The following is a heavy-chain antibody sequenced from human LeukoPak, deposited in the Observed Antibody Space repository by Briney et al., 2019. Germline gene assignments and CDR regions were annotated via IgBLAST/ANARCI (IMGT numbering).Heavy chain of an antibody. V-gene: IGHV4-39*01. CDR2: IFYVGDT. D-gene: IGHD3-3*01. CDR3: ARGWGNYDFWSGYHKSRLGWFDP. Sequence: SETLSLTCTVSGGSISSSSYYWGWVRQPPGKGLEYIGTIFYVGDTYYNPSLESRLTISVDTSKNQFSLKLSSVTAADTAVYYCARGWGNYDFWSGYHKSRLGWFDPWGQGTLVTVSS. J-gene: IGHJ5*02. CDR1: GGSISSSSYY.